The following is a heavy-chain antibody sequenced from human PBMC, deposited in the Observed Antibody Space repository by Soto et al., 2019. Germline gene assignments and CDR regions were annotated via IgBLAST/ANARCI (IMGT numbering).Heavy chain of an antibody. J-gene: IGHJ4*02. CDR2: IYYTGST. D-gene: IGHD3-10*01. Sequence: SETRSPTCTVSGDSISPFCWSWIRQPPGKGREWIGYIYYTGSTNYNPSLKSRVTMSVDTPKKQFSLKLSSVTAADTAVYYCARQRGNYSDYWGQGTLVTVSS. CDR3: ARQRGNYSDY. CDR1: GDSISPFC. V-gene: IGHV4-59*01.